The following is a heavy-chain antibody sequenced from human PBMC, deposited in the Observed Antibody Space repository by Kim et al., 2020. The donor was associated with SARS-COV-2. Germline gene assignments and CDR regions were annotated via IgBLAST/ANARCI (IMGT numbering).Heavy chain of an antibody. CDR3: AREGLLWFGEFPGGMDV. V-gene: IGHV3-11*05. Sequence: KGRFTISKDNAKNSLYLQMNSLGAEETDVYYCAREGLLWFGEFPGGMDVWGQGTTVTVSS. J-gene: IGHJ6*02. D-gene: IGHD3-10*01.